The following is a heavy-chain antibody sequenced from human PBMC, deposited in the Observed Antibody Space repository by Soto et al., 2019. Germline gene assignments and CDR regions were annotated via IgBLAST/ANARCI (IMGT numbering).Heavy chain of an antibody. CDR2: INHSGST. V-gene: IGHV4-34*01. J-gene: IGHJ6*02. D-gene: IGHD4-4*01. CDR1: GGSFSGYY. Sequence: QVQLQQWGAGLLKPSETLSLTCAVYGGSFSGYYWSWIRQPPGKGLEWIGEINHSGSTNYNPSLKGRVTISVDTSKNQFSLKLSSVTAADTAVYYCARVYSPRGGYYYYGMDVWGQGTTVTVSS. CDR3: ARVYSPRGGYYYYGMDV.